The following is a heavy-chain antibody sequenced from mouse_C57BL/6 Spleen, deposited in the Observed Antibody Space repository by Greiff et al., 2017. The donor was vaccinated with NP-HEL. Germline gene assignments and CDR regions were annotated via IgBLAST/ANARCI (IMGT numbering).Heavy chain of an antibody. V-gene: IGHV1-22*01. J-gene: IGHJ3*01. CDR2: INPNNGGT. Sequence: EVQLQQSGPELVKPGASVKMSCKASGYTFTDYYMHWVKQSHGKSLEWIGYINPNNGGTSYNQKFKGKATLTVNKSSRTAYMELRSLTSEDSAVYYCAREGGYYYGSGYWFAYWGKGTLVTVSA. CDR1: GYTFTDYY. CDR3: AREGGYYYGSGYWFAY. D-gene: IGHD1-1*01.